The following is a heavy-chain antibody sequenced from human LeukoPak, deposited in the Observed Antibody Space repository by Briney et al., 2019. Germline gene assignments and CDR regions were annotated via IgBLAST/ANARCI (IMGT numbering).Heavy chain of an antibody. CDR1: GFTFSSYA. CDR3: VKASSGFYYSD. J-gene: IGHJ4*02. D-gene: IGHD3-22*01. CDR2: ISYDGSNK. Sequence: GRSLRLSCAASGFTFSSYAMHWVRQAPGKGLEWVAVISYDGSNKYYADSVKGRFSISRDNSKNTLYLQMSSLRVEDTAVYYCVKASSGFYYSDWGQGTLVTVSS. V-gene: IGHV3-30*18.